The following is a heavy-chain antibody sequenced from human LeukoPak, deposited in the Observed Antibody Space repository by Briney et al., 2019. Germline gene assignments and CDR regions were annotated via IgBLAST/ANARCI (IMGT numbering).Heavy chain of an antibody. J-gene: IGHJ4*02. CDR2: ISSSGGST. CDR1: GFTFNTYA. D-gene: IGHD6-19*01. V-gene: IGHV3-23*01. CDR3: AKSSSGWSGGSRYFDF. Sequence: GGSLRLSCVASGFTFNTYAMNWARQAPEKGLEWVSTISSSGGSTYYADSVKGRFTISRDNSKNTLYLQMNSLRAEDTAVYYCAKSSSGWSGGSRYFDFWGQGTLVTVSS.